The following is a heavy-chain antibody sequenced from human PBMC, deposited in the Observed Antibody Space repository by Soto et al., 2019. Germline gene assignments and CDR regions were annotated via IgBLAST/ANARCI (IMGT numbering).Heavy chain of an antibody. Sequence: PGGSLRLSCAASGFTFSSYGMHWVRQAPGKGLEWVAVISYDGSNKYYADSVKGRFTISRDNSKNTLYLQMNSLRAEDTAVYYCAKDRRGYSGYDRYMKPSYFDYWGQGTLVTVSS. CDR2: ISYDGSNK. V-gene: IGHV3-30*18. CDR1: GFTFSSYG. J-gene: IGHJ4*02. D-gene: IGHD5-12*01. CDR3: AKDRRGYSGYDRYMKPSYFDY.